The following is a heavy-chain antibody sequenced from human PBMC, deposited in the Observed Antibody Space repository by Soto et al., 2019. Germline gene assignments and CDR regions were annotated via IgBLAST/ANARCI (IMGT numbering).Heavy chain of an antibody. CDR1: GFTFNNFW. V-gene: IGHV3-74*01. CDR2: INTDGSVT. D-gene: IGHD1-26*01. Sequence: VDLVESGGALVQPGGSLRLSCAGSGFTFNNFWMHWVRQAPGKGLVWVARINTDGSVTSHADSVKGRFTISRDNAKSTLYLQMNSLRAEDSARYYCARQTGLGATNYWGRGTLVTVSS. CDR3: ARQTGLGATNY. J-gene: IGHJ4*02.